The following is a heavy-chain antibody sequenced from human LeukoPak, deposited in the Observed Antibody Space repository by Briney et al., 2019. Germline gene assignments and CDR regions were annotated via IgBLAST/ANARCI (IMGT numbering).Heavy chain of an antibody. J-gene: IGHJ3*02. CDR2: IYYSGST. CDR3: ANLGRIDAFDI. CDR1: GGSISSSSYY. D-gene: IGHD1-26*01. Sequence: PSETLSLTCTVSGGSISSSSYYWGWIRQPPGKGLEWIGSIYYSGSTYYNPSLKSRVTISVDTSKNQFSLKLSSVTAADTAVYYCANLGRIDAFDIWGQGTMVTVSS. V-gene: IGHV4-39*01.